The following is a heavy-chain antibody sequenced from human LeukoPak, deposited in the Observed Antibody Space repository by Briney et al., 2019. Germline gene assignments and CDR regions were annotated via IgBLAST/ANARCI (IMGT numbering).Heavy chain of an antibody. CDR2: INPNSGGT. J-gene: IGHJ5*02. V-gene: IGHV1-2*02. CDR1: GYTFTGYY. CDR3: ARDFKGGYERANNWFDP. Sequence: ASVKVSCKASGYTFTGYYMHWVRQAPGQGLEWMGWINPNSGGTNYAQKFQGRVTMTRDTSISTAYMELSRLRSDDTAVYYCARDFKGGYERANNWFDPWGQGTLVTVSS. D-gene: IGHD5-12*01.